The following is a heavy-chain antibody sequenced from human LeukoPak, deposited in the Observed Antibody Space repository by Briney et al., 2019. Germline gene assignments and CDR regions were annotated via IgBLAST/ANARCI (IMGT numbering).Heavy chain of an antibody. Sequence: GGSLRLSCAASGFTFSSYSMNWVRQAPGKGLEWVSSISSSSSYIYYADSVKGRFTISRDNAKNSLYLQMNSLRAEDTAVYYCARSGGGGWYFDYWGQGTLVTVSS. CDR3: ARSGGGGWYFDY. CDR1: GFTFSSYS. J-gene: IGHJ4*02. V-gene: IGHV3-21*01. D-gene: IGHD5-12*01. CDR2: ISSSSSYI.